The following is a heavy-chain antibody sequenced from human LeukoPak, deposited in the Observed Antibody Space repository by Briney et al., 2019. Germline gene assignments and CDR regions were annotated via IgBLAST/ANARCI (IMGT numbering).Heavy chain of an antibody. D-gene: IGHD2-21*01. CDR3: AKGGKGGDWAYYYMDV. J-gene: IGHJ6*03. CDR2: ISSNGGST. Sequence: PGGSLRLSCAASGFTFSSYAMHWVRQAPGKGLEYVSAISSNGGSTYYANSVKGRFTISRDNSKNTLYLQMGSLRAEDMAVYYCAKGGKGGDWAYYYMDVWGKGTTVTVSS. V-gene: IGHV3-64*01. CDR1: GFTFSSYA.